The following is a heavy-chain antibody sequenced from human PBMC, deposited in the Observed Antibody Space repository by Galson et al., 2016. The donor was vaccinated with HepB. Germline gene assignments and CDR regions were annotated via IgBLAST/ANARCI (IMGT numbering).Heavy chain of an antibody. J-gene: IGHJ1*01. V-gene: IGHV3-53*01. D-gene: IGHD6-19*01. CDR3: ARSSGWYGYFQH. CDR1: GFTVSSNY. Sequence: SLRLSCAASGFTVSSNYMSWVRQAPGKGLEWVSVIYSAGGTFYADSMKGRFSISRDNSKNTVYLQMNSLRAEDTAVYYCARSSGWYGYFQHWGQGTLVTVSS. CDR2: IYSAGGT.